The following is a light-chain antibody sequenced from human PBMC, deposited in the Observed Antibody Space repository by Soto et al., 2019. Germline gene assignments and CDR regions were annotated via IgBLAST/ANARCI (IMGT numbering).Light chain of an antibody. J-gene: IGLJ3*02. CDR2: SNN. CDR3: AAWDDSLSGPV. Sequence: QSVLTQPPSVSGTPGQRVTISCSGSSSNIGPNHVYWYQQLPGTAPKVLIYSNNQRPSGVPDRFSGSKSGTSASLAISGLRSEDEADYHCAAWDDSLSGPVFGGGTKVTVL. V-gene: IGLV1-47*02. CDR1: SSNIGPNH.